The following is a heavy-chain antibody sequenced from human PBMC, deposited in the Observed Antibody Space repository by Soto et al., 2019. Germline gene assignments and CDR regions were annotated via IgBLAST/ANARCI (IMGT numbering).Heavy chain of an antibody. CDR3: ARSDLLWFEP. CDR2: MNPNSGNT. Sequence: ASLKVSCNASGYTFTSYDINWVRQATGQGLEWMGWMNPNSGNTGYAQKFQGRVTMTRNTSISTAYMELSSLRSEDTAVYYCARSDLLWFEPWGQGTLGTVSP. J-gene: IGHJ5*02. V-gene: IGHV1-8*01. CDR1: GYTFTSYD. D-gene: IGHD3-10*01.